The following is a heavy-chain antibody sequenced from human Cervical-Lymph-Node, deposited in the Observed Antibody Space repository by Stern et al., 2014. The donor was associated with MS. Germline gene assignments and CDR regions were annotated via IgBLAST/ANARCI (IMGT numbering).Heavy chain of an antibody. V-gene: IGHV5-51*03. J-gene: IGHJ4*02. CDR1: GYRFTNNW. CDR3: ARRGHGYMGIDY. CDR2: IYPGDSET. Sequence: VQLVQSGAEVKKPGESLRISCEVSGYRFTNNWIGWVRQMPGKGLEWMGIIYPGDSETRYSPSFQGQVTILVDKSNTTASLQWSSLKASDTAIYYCARRGHGYMGIDYWGQGTLVTVSS. D-gene: IGHD5-24*01.